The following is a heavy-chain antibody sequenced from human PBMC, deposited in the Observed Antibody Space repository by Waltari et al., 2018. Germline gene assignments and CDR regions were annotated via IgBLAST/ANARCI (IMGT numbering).Heavy chain of an antibody. J-gene: IGHJ6*02. D-gene: IGHD3-10*01. CDR3: ARRQTIIEGDDYYYYGLDV. CDR2: IDPSDSFT. V-gene: IGHV5-10-1*01. CDR1: GYMFTSHY. Sequence: EVRLVQSGAEVKKPGESLKISCKISGYMFTSHYINWVRQTPGNGLEWVGRIDPSDSFTNYSPSFQGHVSIPIARSIATVYLQWNNLEASDSAIYYCARRQTIIEGDDYYYYGLDVWGQGTTLTV.